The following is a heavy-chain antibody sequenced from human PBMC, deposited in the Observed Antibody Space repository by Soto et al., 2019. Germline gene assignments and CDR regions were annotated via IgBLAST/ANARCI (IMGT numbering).Heavy chain of an antibody. CDR2: IYYSGST. V-gene: IGHV4-31*03. D-gene: IGHD3-3*01. J-gene: IGHJ4*02. CDR3: ARAKRGYYDFWSGSEGVDYYFDY. CDR1: GGSISSGGYY. Sequence: SETLSLTCTVSGGSISSGGYYWSWIRQHPGKGLEWIGYIYYSGSTYYNPSLKSRVTISVDTSKNQFSLKLSSVTAADTAVYYCARAKRGYYDFWSGSEGVDYYFDYWGQGTLVTVSS.